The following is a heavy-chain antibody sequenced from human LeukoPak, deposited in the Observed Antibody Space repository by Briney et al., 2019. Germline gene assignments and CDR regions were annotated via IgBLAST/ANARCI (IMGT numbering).Heavy chain of an antibody. CDR3: AKDHLSSTYYYDSSGYPLDY. J-gene: IGHJ4*02. CDR2: ISSSGGGT. Sequence: GGSLRLSCTVSGFTVSSNSMSWVRQAPGKGLEWVSAISSSGGGTYYADSVKGRFTISRDNSKNTLYLQMNSLRAEDTAVYYCAKDHLSSTYYYDSSGYPLDYWGQGTLVTVSS. CDR1: GFTVSSNS. V-gene: IGHV3-23*01. D-gene: IGHD3-22*01.